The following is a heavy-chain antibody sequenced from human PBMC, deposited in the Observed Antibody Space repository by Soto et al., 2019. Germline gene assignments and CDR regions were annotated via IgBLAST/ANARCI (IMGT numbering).Heavy chain of an antibody. D-gene: IGHD6-19*01. CDR3: ARGKRETVAGGWYFDL. V-gene: IGHV3-30-3*01. CDR1: GFTFSSYA. CDR2: ISYDGSNK. J-gene: IGHJ2*01. Sequence: GGSLRLSCAASGFTFSSYAMHWVRQAPGKGLEWVAVISYDGSNKYYADSVKGRFTISRDNSKNTLYLQMNSLRAEDTAVYYCARGKRETVAGGWYFDLWGRGTLVTVS.